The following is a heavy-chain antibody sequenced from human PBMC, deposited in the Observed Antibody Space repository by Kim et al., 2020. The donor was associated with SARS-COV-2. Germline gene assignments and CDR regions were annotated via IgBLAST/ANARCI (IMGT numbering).Heavy chain of an antibody. J-gene: IGHJ4*02. CDR3: ARVPIVGPTGDFDY. Sequence: ASVKVSCKASGYTFTSYSMHWVRQAPGQGLEWMGRINPNNGATIYAQKFQGRVTMTRDTSISTAYMELSSLRSDDPAFYYCARVPIVGPTGDFDYWGQGTLVTVSS. CDR1: GYTFTSYS. D-gene: IGHD1-26*01. CDR2: INPNNGAT. V-gene: IGHV1-2*06.